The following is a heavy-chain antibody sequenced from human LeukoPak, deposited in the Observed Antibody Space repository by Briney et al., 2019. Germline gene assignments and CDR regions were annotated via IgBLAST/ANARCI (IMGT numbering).Heavy chain of an antibody. CDR3: ARFSSSWQTYYYYYYMDV. Sequence: GASVKVSCKASGYTFTSYGISWVRQAPGQGLEWMGWISAYNGNTNYAQKLQGRVTMTTDTSTSTAYMELRSLRSDDTAVYYCARFSSSWQTYYYYYYMDVWGKGTTVTISS. CDR1: GYTFTSYG. V-gene: IGHV1-18*01. CDR2: ISAYNGNT. D-gene: IGHD6-13*01. J-gene: IGHJ6*03.